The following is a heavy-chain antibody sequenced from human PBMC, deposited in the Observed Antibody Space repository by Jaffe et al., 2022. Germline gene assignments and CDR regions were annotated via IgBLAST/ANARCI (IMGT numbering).Heavy chain of an antibody. CDR1: GFTFSSYG. CDR3: AKDGHYSSSPLGLLKSYYYYYYMDV. J-gene: IGHJ6*03. CDR2: IRYDGSNK. Sequence: QVQLVESGGGVVQPGGSLRLSCAASGFTFSSYGMHWVRQAPGKGLEWVAFIRYDGSNKYYADSVKGRFTISRDNSKNTLYLQMNSLRAEDTAVYYCAKDGHYSSSPLGLLKSYYYYYYMDVWGKGTTVTVSS. V-gene: IGHV3-30*02. D-gene: IGHD6-6*01.